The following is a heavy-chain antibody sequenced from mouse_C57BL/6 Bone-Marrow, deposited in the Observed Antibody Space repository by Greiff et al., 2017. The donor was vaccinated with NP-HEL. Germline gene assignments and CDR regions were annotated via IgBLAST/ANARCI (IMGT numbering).Heavy chain of an antibody. J-gene: IGHJ1*03. CDR1: GFTFSSYA. D-gene: IGHD2-3*01. CDR3: ARGHVGSHWYFDV. Sequence: DVQLVESGGGLVKPGGSLKLSCAASGFTFSSYAMSWVRQTPEKRLEWVATISDGGSYTYYPDNVKGRFTISRDNAKNNLYLQMSHLTSEDTAMYYCARGHVGSHWYFDVWGTGTTVTVSS. V-gene: IGHV5-4*01. CDR2: ISDGGSYT.